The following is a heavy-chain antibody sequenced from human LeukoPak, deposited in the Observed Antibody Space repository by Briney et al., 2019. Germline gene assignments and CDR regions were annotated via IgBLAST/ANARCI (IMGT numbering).Heavy chain of an antibody. J-gene: IGHJ4*02. V-gene: IGHV3-30*04. CDR1: GFTFSSYA. CDR3: AKSSDAVIYLDY. CDR2: ISYDGSNK. Sequence: GGSLRLSCAASGFTFSSYAIHWVRQAPGKGLEWVAVISYDGSNKYYADSVKGRFTISRDNSKNTLYLQMNSLRAEDTAVYYCAKSSDAVIYLDYWGQGTLVTVSS.